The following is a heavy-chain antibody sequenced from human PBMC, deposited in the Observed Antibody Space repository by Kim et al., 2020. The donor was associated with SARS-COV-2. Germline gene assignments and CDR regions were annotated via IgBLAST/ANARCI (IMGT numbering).Heavy chain of an antibody. J-gene: IGHJ4*02. D-gene: IGHD6-13*01. Sequence: SETLSLTCAVYGGSFSGYYWSWIRQPPGKGLEWIGEINHSGSTNYNPSLKSRVTISVDTSKNQFSLKLSSVTAADTAVYYCARGRVSPDFDYWGQGTLVTVSS. CDR2: INHSGST. CDR1: GGSFSGYY. CDR3: ARGRVSPDFDY. V-gene: IGHV4-34*01.